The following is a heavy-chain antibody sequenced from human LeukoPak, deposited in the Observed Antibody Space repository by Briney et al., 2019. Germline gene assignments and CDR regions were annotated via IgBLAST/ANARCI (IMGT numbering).Heavy chain of an antibody. CDR3: AGSYGPQDLFDY. Sequence: SETLSLTCTVSGGSISSYYWSWIRQPPGKGLEWIGYIYYSGSTNYNPSLKSRVTISVDTSKNQFSLKLGSVTAADTAVYYCAGSYGPQDLFDYWGQGTLVTVSS. V-gene: IGHV4-59*01. CDR2: IYYSGST. CDR1: GGSISSYY. D-gene: IGHD2-8*01. J-gene: IGHJ4*02.